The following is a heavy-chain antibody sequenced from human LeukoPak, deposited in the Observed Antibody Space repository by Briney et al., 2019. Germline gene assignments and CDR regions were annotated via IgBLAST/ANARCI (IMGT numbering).Heavy chain of an antibody. CDR2: MNPNSGNT. J-gene: IGHJ5*02. D-gene: IGHD6-19*01. CDR1: GYPFTNYD. V-gene: IGHV1-8*01. CDR3: ARGRGSGHKENWFDP. Sequence: ASVKVSCKASGYPFTNYDINWVRQATGQGLEWMGWMNPNSGNTGYTQKFQGRVTMTRNTSISTAYMELSSLRSEDTAVYYCARGRGSGHKENWFDPWGQGTLVTVSS.